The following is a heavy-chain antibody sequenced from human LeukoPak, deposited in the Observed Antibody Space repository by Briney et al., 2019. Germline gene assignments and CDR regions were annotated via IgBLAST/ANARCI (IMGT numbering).Heavy chain of an antibody. D-gene: IGHD6-6*01. CDR1: GYTFTGYY. CDR2: INLNSGGT. J-gene: IGHJ3*02. V-gene: IGHV1-2*02. Sequence: ASVKVSCKASGYTFTGYYMHWVRQAPGQGLEWMGWINLNSGGTNYAQKFEGRVTMNRDAYISTAYMDMSRVRSADTDVYYCEREGGYRSSWRAFDIWGQGTMVTVSS. CDR3: EREGGYRSSWRAFDI.